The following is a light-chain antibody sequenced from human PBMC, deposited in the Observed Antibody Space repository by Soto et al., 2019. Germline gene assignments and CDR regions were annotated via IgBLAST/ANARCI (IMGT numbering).Light chain of an antibody. CDR3: QQSYSTPRT. V-gene: IGKV1-39*01. Sequence: DIQMTQSPSSLSASVGDRVTITCRASQSSRSYLNWYQQKPRKAPKLLIYASSSLQSGVPSRFSGSGSGTDFTLTISSLHPEDFATYYCQQSYSTPRTFGQGTKVEIK. J-gene: IGKJ1*01. CDR1: QSSRSY. CDR2: ASS.